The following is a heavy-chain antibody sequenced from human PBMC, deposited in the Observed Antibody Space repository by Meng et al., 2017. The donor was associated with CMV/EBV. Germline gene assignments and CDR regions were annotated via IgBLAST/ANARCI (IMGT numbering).Heavy chain of an antibody. V-gene: IGHV4-30-4*08. Sequence: QGELQVSGPGLLKPSPTLSLTCTVSRGSISSGDYYWSWIRQPPGKGLEWTGYNYYSGSTYYNPSLKSRVTISVDTSKNQFSLKLSSVTAADSAVYYCARRAVKYYYDSSGSGAFDIWGQGTMVTVSS. CDR3: ARRAVKYYYDSSGSGAFDI. D-gene: IGHD3-22*01. CDR1: RGSISSGDYY. CDR2: NYYSGST. J-gene: IGHJ3*02.